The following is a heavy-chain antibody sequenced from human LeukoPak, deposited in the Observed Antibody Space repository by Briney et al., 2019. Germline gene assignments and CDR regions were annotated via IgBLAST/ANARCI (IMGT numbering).Heavy chain of an antibody. CDR2: TYYRSKWYN. CDR1: GDSVSSNCAA. D-gene: IGHD6-19*01. Sequence: SQTLSLTCAISGDSVSSNCAAWSWIRQSPSRGLEWLGRTYYRSKWYNDYAVSVKSRTTFNADTSKNQFSLQLNSVTPEDTAMYYCARDTPEYSSGWYYFDYWGQGTLVTVSS. V-gene: IGHV6-1*01. CDR3: ARDTPEYSSGWYYFDY. J-gene: IGHJ4*02.